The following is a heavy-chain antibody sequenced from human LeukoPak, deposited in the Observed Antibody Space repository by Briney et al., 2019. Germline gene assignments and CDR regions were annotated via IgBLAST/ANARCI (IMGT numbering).Heavy chain of an antibody. V-gene: IGHV3-21*04. CDR1: GFTFSSYS. J-gene: IGHJ4*02. CDR2: VSSSSTYI. D-gene: IGHD1-26*01. Sequence: GGSLRLSCAASGFTFSSYSMNWVRQAPGTGLEWVSSVSSSSTYIYYADSVKGRFTISRDNAKKSLYLQMNSLRAEDTAVYYCARDLSGSYSLGYWGQGTLVTVSS. CDR3: ARDLSGSYSLGY.